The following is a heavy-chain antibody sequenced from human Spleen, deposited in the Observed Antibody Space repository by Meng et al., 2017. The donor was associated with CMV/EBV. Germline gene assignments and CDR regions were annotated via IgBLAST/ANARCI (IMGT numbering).Heavy chain of an antibody. Sequence: GGSLRLSCAASGFTFISYSINWVRQAPGKGLEWVSTISSSSTYIYYGDSVKGRVTVSRDNAKNSVYLQMNSLRAEDTAVYYCARDHRSNYPYYYYGMDVWGQGTTVTVSS. J-gene: IGHJ6*02. CDR1: GFTFISYS. D-gene: IGHD4-11*01. V-gene: IGHV3-21*04. CDR3: ARDHRSNYPYYYYGMDV. CDR2: ISSSSTYI.